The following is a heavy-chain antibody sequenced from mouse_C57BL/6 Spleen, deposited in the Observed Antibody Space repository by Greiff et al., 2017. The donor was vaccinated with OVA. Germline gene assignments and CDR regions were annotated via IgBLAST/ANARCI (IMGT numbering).Heavy chain of an antibody. CDR1: GYTFTSYW. J-gene: IGHJ3*01. Sequence: QVQLQQSGAELVMPGASVKLSCKASGYTFTSYWMHWVKQRPGQGLEWIGEIDPSDSYTNYNQKFKGKSTLTVDKSSSTAYMQLSSLTSEDSAVYYCASWDGSPFAYWGQGTLVTVSA. CDR2: IDPSDSYT. D-gene: IGHD1-1*01. V-gene: IGHV1-69*01. CDR3: ASWDGSPFAY.